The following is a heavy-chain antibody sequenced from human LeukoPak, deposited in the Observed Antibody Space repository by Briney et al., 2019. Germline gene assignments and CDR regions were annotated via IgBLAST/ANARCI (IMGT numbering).Heavy chain of an antibody. CDR1: GFTFSSYA. CDR2: ISGSGGST. D-gene: IGHD5-18*01. Sequence: GGSLRLSCAASGFTFSSYAMSWVRQAPGKGLEWVSAISGSGGSTYYADSVKGRFTISRDNSKNTLYLQMNSLRAEDTAVYYCAKGRPVGGYSYGPLDYWGQGTLVTVSS. V-gene: IGHV3-23*01. CDR3: AKGRPVGGYSYGPLDY. J-gene: IGHJ4*02.